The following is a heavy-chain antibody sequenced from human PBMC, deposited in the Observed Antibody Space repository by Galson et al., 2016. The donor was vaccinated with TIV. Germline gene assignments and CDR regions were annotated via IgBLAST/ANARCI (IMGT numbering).Heavy chain of an antibody. J-gene: IGHJ6*02. CDR1: GYTFTRYY. D-gene: IGHD1-1*01. CDR2: INPTGGST. Sequence: SVKVSCKASGYTFTRYYTHWVRQAPGQGLEWMGIINPTGGSTTYAQKFQGRLTMTRDTSTSTVYMELNSLRSEDTAVYYCARVPAKLDAQTNYGMDVWGQGTTVTVSS. V-gene: IGHV1-46*01. CDR3: ARVPAKLDAQTNYGMDV.